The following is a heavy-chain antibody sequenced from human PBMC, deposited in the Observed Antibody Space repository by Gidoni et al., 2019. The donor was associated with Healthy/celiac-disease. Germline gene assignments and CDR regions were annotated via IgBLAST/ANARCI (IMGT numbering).Heavy chain of an antibody. CDR1: GYTFTSYY. J-gene: IGHJ4*02. Sequence: QVQLVQSGAEVKKPGASVKVSCKASGYTFTSYYMHWVRQAPGQGLEWMGIINPSGGSTSYAQKFQGRVTMTRDTSTSTVYMELSSLRSEDTAVYYCARVGEGYCSGGSCYSGDYWGQGTLVTVSS. V-gene: IGHV1-46*01. D-gene: IGHD2-15*01. CDR2: INPSGGST. CDR3: ARVGEGYCSGGSCYSGDY.